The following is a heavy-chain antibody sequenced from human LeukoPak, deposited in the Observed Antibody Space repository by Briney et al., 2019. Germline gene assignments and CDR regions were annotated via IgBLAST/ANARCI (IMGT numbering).Heavy chain of an antibody. CDR1: GFTFDDYA. CDR2: IRSKAFGGTP. V-gene: IGHV3-49*03. D-gene: IGHD4-17*01. Sequence: GGSLRLSCSASGFTFDDYAVSWFRQAPGKGLEWVGFIRSKAFGGTPEYAASVRGRFTISGDDSKSIAYLQMNSLKTEDTAVYYCTRNTVTVHFDYWSQGTLVTVSS. CDR3: TRNTVTVHFDY. J-gene: IGHJ4*02.